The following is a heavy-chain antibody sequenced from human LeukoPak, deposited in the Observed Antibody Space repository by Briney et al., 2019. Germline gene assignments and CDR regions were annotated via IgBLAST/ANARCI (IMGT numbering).Heavy chain of an antibody. CDR1: GGAFSSYA. V-gene: IGHV1-69*05. J-gene: IGHJ5*02. CDR2: IIPIFGTA. Sequence: GSSVKVSCKASGGAFSSYAISWVRQAPGQGLEWMGGIIPIFGTANYAQKFQGRVTITTDESTSTAYMELSSLRSEDTAVYYCASRAGSSWYWFDPWGQGTLVTVSS. CDR3: ASRAGSSWYWFDP. D-gene: IGHD6-13*01.